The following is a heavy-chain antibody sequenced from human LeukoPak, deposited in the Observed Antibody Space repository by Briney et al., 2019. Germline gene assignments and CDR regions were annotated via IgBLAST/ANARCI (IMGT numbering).Heavy chain of an antibody. V-gene: IGHV4-59*01. J-gene: IGHJ3*02. CDR2: IYYRGST. CDR1: GGSISSYY. Sequence: SSETLSLTCTVSGGSISSYYWSWIQQPPGKGLEWVGYIYYRGSTNYNPSLKSRLTISVDTSKNQFSLKLSSVTAADTAVYYCARVIAVAGTGAFDIWGQGTMVTVSS. D-gene: IGHD6-19*01. CDR3: ARVIAVAGTGAFDI.